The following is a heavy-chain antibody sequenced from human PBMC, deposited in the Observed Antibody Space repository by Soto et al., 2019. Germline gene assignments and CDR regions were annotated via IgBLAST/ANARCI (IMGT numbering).Heavy chain of an antibody. CDR3: ARSWRIVTTTGTFWYFDL. J-gene: IGHJ2*01. D-gene: IGHD4-17*01. Sequence: GGSLRLSCLASGFTFITYSVNCVRQAPGKGLEWVSSISSSSDYIYYADSMKGRFTISRDNAKNSLYLQMNSLRAEDTAVYYCARSWRIVTTTGTFWYFDLWGRGTLVTVS. CDR2: ISSSSDYI. V-gene: IGHV3-21*01. CDR1: GFTFITYS.